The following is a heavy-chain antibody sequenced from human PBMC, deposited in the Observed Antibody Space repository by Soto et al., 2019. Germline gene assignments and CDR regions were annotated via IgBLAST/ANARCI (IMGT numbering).Heavy chain of an antibody. Sequence: SETLSLTCAVYGGSFSGYYWSWIRQPPGKGLEWIGEINHSGSTNYNPSLKSRVTISVDTSKNQFSLKLSSVTAADTAVYYCARGPSYYGSGSLISYTQNRNYYYYYGMDVWGQGTTVTVSS. J-gene: IGHJ6*02. V-gene: IGHV4-34*01. CDR2: INHSGST. CDR1: GGSFSGYY. D-gene: IGHD3-10*01. CDR3: ARGPSYYGSGSLISYTQNRNYYYYYGMDV.